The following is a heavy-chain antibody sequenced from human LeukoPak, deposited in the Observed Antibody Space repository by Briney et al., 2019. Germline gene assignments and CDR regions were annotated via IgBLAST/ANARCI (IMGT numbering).Heavy chain of an antibody. V-gene: IGHV4-4*02. Sequence: SGTLSLTCAVSGDSISSINWWTWVRLSPEKGLEWIGEIHHSGKTNYNPSLKSRVNISLDTSKNQFSLKLSSVTAADTAVFYCARGRGDYVYYYYYYMDVWGKGTTVTVSS. CDR3: ARGRGDYVYYYYYYMDV. CDR2: IHHSGKT. D-gene: IGHD4-17*01. J-gene: IGHJ6*03. CDR1: GDSISSINW.